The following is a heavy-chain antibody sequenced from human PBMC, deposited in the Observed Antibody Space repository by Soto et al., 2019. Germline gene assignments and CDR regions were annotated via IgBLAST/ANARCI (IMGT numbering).Heavy chain of an antibody. CDR3: ARDKGPFKYSSSSGFFDY. CDR1: GGTFSSYA. J-gene: IGHJ4*02. CDR2: IIPIFGTA. V-gene: IGHV1-69*13. Sequence: SVKVSCKASGGTFSSYAISWVRQAPGQGLEWMGGIIPIFGTANYAQKFQGRVTITADESTSTAYMELSSLRSEDTAVYYCARDKGPFKYSSSSGFFDYWGQGTLVTV. D-gene: IGHD6-6*01.